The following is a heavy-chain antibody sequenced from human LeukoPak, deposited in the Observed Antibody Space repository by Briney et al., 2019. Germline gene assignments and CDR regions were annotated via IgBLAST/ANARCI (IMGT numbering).Heavy chain of an antibody. CDR1: GFTFSSYW. V-gene: IGHV3-74*01. Sequence: GGSLRLSCAAAGFTFSSYWMHWVRQVPGKGLVWVSRVDPGGSSTAYADSVKGRFSISRDNARNTLYLQMNSLRDEDTAVYYCARSNQADDYWGQGTLVTVSS. J-gene: IGHJ4*02. CDR3: ARSNQADDY. CDR2: VDPGGSST. D-gene: IGHD4-11*01.